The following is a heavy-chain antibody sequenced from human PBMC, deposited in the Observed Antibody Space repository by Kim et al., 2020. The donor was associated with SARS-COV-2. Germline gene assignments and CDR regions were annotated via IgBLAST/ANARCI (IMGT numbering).Heavy chain of an antibody. J-gene: IGHJ6*02. CDR2: ISNTGRAE. Sequence: GGSLRLSCADSSFSTYNMNWVRQAPGKGLEWLSYISNTGRAEYNADSVKGRFTVSRDKATNSVYLQLNSLRDEDTAVYYCARVGGNGYRMDVWGQGTTVSVSS. CDR1: SFSTYN. V-gene: IGHV3-48*02. CDR3: ARVGGNGYRMDV. D-gene: IGHD3-22*01.